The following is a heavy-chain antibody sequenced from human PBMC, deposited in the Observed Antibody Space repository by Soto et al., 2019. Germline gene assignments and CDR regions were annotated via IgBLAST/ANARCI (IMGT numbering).Heavy chain of an antibody. V-gene: IGHV1-2*04. CDR2: INPNSGGT. CDR1: GYTFTGYY. CDR3: ARDRTMGDGMDV. Sequence: ASVKVSCKASGYTFTGYYMHWVRQAPGQGLEWMGWINPNSGGTNYAQKFQGWVTMTRDTSISTAYMELSRLRSDDTAVYYCARDRTMGDGMDVWGQGTTVTVSS. J-gene: IGHJ6*02. D-gene: IGHD3-10*01.